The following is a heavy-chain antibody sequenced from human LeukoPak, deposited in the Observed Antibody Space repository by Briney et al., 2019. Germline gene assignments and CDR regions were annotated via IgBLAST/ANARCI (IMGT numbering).Heavy chain of an antibody. CDR2: IKQDGSEK. Sequence: GGSLRLSCAASGFTFSDYWMTWVRQAPGKGLEWVANIKQDGSEKYYVDSVKGRFTISRDNAKNSLYLQMNSLRAEDTAVYYCATVRSNYYYYYMDVWGKGTTVTVSS. D-gene: IGHD1-14*01. CDR3: ATVRSNYYYYYMDV. V-gene: IGHV3-7*01. CDR1: GFTFSDYW. J-gene: IGHJ6*03.